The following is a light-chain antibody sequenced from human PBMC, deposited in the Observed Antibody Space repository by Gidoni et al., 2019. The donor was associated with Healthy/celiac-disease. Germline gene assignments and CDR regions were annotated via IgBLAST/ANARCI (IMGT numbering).Light chain of an antibody. CDR3: QTWGGVV. V-gene: IGLV4-69*01. J-gene: IGLJ2*01. Sequence: QLVLTQSPSASASLGASVKLTCTLSSGHSRYAIAWHQQQPEKGPRYLMKLNSDGSHSKGDGIPDRCSGSSSGAERYLTISSLQSEDEADYYCQTWGGVVFGGGTKLTVL. CDR2: LNSDGSH. CDR1: SGHSRYA.